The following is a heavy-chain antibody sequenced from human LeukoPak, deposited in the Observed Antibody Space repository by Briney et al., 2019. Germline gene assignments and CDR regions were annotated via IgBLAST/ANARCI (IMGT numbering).Heavy chain of an antibody. D-gene: IGHD6-19*01. V-gene: IGHV4-4*02. CDR2: INHSGST. J-gene: IGHJ4*02. Sequence: SGTLSLTCAVSGGSISSSNWWSWVRQPPGKGLEWIGEINHSGSTNYNPSLKSRVTISVDTSKNQFSLKLSSVTAAGTAVYYCARRWRRYSSGWYYFDYWGQGTLVTVSS. CDR3: ARRWRRYSSGWYYFDY. CDR1: GGSISSSNW.